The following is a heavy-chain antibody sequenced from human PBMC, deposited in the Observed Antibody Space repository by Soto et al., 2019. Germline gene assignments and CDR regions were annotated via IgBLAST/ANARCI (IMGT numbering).Heavy chain of an antibody. Sequence: EVQLVESGGGLVQPGGSLRLSCEASGFTFSSYWMTWVRQAPGKGLEWVANIKREGSAESYLRSVRGRFTISRDNAKDSMDLQTNSLRAEDTTLYYCARDVTPGTSSLYLDAFALWSQGTMVTVSS. CDR3: ARDVTPGTSSLYLDAFAL. CDR2: IKREGSAE. D-gene: IGHD2-2*01. CDR1: GFTFSSYW. V-gene: IGHV3-7*05. J-gene: IGHJ3*01.